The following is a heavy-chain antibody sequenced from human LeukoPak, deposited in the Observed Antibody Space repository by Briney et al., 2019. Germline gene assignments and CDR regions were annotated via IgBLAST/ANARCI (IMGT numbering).Heavy chain of an antibody. V-gene: IGHV3-21*01. CDR3: ARDQGSAIAVAGGDFDY. D-gene: IGHD6-19*01. CDR2: ISSSSSYI. Sequence: GGSLRLSCAASGFTFSSYSMNWVRQAPGKGLEWVSSISSSSSYIYHADSVKGRFTISRDNAKNSLYLQMNSLRAEDTAVYYCARDQGSAIAVAGGDFDYWGQGTLVTVSS. J-gene: IGHJ4*02. CDR1: GFTFSSYS.